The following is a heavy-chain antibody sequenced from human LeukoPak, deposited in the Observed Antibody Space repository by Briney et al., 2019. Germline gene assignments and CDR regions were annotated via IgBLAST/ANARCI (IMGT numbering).Heavy chain of an antibody. CDR1: GYTFITYG. CDR2: INPNSGGT. J-gene: IGHJ4*02. Sequence: ASVKVSCKSSGYTFITYGVSWLRQAPGQGPEGMGWINPNSGGTNYAQKFQGRLTMTRDTSISTDYMELSRLRSDDTAVYYWARDRANKMATSYYFDYGGQGTLVTVS. D-gene: IGHD5-24*01. CDR3: ARDRANKMATSYYFDY. V-gene: IGHV1-2*02.